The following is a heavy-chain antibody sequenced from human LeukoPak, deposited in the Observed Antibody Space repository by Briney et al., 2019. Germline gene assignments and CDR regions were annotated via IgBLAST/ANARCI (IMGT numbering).Heavy chain of an antibody. D-gene: IGHD3-10*01. CDR1: GGTISSSSYY. CDR2: LYYGGNT. Sequence: SETLSLTCSVSGGTISSSSYYWGLIRQPPGKGLEWIGSLYYGGNTHYNPSLQSRVTISVDTSKNQYSLRLSSVTAADTAVYYCARHPRTQSWFGETLHYYYYMDVWGRGTTVTVSS. V-gene: IGHV4-39*01. CDR3: ARHPRTQSWFGETLHYYYYMDV. J-gene: IGHJ6*03.